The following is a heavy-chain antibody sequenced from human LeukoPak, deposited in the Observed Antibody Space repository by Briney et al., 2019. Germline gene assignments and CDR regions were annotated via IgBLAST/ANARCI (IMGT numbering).Heavy chain of an antibody. CDR2: TNPSTGGT. CDR1: GYTFTGPY. V-gene: IGHV1-2*02. Sequence: ASVKVSCKTSGYTFTGPYLHWVRQVPGQGLEWMGWTNPSTGGTKSAQQFEGRVTMTRDTSNTTGYLELRSLRLDDTATYYCARGGAFCSITTCHEFDHWGQGTLVIVSS. J-gene: IGHJ4*02. CDR3: ARGGAFCSITTCHEFDH. D-gene: IGHD2-2*01.